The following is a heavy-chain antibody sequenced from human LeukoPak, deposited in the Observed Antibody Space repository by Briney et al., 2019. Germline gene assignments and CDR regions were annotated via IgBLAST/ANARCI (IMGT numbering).Heavy chain of an antibody. V-gene: IGHV4-4*07. CDR2: IYTSGST. CDR3: ARESGPLYYYDSSGYHDY. J-gene: IGHJ4*02. D-gene: IGHD3-22*01. CDR1: GGSISSYY. Sequence: SETLSLTCTVSGGSISSYYWSWIRQPAGKGLEWIGRIYTSGSTNYNPSLKSRVTMSVDTSKNQFSLKLSSVTAADTAVYYCARESGPLYYYDSSGYHDYWGQGTLVTVSS.